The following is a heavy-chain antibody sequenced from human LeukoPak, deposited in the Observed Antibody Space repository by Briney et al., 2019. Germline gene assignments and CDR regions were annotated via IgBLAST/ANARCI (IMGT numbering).Heavy chain of an antibody. CDR3: ARQHPPPRISLVRGVEY. V-gene: IGHV4-38-2*01. J-gene: IGHJ4*02. D-gene: IGHD3-10*01. CDR1: GYSISSAYY. CDR2: IYHSGNT. Sequence: SETLSLTCAVSGYSISSAYYWGWIRQPSGKGLEWIGTIYHSGNTYYNPSLKSRVTISVDTSKNQFSLKVSSVTAADTAVYYCARQHPPPRISLVRGVEYWGQGTLVTVSS.